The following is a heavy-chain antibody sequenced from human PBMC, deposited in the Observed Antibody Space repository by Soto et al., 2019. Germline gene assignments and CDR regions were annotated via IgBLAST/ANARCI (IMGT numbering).Heavy chain of an antibody. CDR3: ARFDYDFDY. Sequence: SETLSLTCTVSGRSISSYYWSWIRQPPGKGLEWIGYIYYSGSTNYNPSLKSRVTISVDTSKNQFSLKLSSVTAADTAVYYCARFDYDFDYWGQGTLVTVSS. CDR1: GRSISSYY. CDR2: IYYSGST. V-gene: IGHV4-59*08. D-gene: IGHD4-17*01. J-gene: IGHJ4*02.